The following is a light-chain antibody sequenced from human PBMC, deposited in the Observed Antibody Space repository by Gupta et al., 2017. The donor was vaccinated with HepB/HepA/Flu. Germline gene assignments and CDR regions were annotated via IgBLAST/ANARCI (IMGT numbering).Light chain of an antibody. Sequence: EIVLTQSPGTLSLSPGERATLSCRASQSVSSSYLAWYQQKPGQAPRLLIYGASSRATGIPDRFSGSGSGTDFTLTISRLEPEDFAVYYCQQYGSSLGLKFGPGTKVDIK. J-gene: IGKJ3*01. CDR1: QSVSSSY. CDR2: GAS. V-gene: IGKV3-20*01. CDR3: QQYGSSLGLK.